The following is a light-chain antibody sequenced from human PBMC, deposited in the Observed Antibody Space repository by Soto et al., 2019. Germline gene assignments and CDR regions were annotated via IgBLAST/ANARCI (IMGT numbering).Light chain of an antibody. CDR2: DVS. Sequence: QSALTQPRSVSGSPGQSVTISCTGTSSDVGGYNYVSWYQQHPGKAPKLMIYDVSKRPSGVPDRFSGSKSGNTASLTISGLPAEDEADYYCCSYAGSRRVFGGGTKLTVL. CDR1: SSDVGGYNY. CDR3: CSYAGSRRV. V-gene: IGLV2-11*01. J-gene: IGLJ3*02.